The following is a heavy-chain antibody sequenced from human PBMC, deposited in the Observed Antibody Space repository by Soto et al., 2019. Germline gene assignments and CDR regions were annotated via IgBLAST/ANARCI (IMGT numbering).Heavy chain of an antibody. CDR3: ARPYDYSSNWFDP. V-gene: IGHV4-34*01. J-gene: IGHJ5*02. D-gene: IGHD4-4*01. Sequence: SETLSLTCAVYGGSFSGYYWSWIRQPPGKGLEWIGEIYHSGSANYNPSLKSRVTISVDKSKNQFSLKLSSVTAADTAVYYCARPYDYSSNWFDPWGQGTLVTSPQ. CDR1: GGSFSGYY. CDR2: IYHSGSA.